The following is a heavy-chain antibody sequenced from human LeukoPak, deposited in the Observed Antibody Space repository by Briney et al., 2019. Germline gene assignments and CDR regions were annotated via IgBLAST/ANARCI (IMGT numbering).Heavy chain of an antibody. D-gene: IGHD2-8*02. Sequence: GGSLRLSCAASGSTFSRYWMSWARQAPGKGVEWVANIKQDGSEKYYVDSVKGRFTISRDNAKNSLYLQMNSLRAEDTAVYYCGRDVSRGAGGAFDIWGQGTMVTVSS. J-gene: IGHJ3*02. V-gene: IGHV3-7*01. CDR2: IKQDGSEK. CDR3: GRDVSRGAGGAFDI. CDR1: GSTFSRYW.